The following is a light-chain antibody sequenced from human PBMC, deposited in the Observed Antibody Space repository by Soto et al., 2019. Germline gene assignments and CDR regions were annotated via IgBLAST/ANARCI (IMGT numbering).Light chain of an antibody. Sequence: DIQMTQSPSTLSASVADRVTISCRASRSISAWLAWYQQKPGKAPKLLIYDASILQSGVPSRFSGSGSGTEFTLTISSLQPDDFATYYCQQYSTYSWTFGQGTKVEF. V-gene: IGKV1-5*01. CDR1: RSISAW. J-gene: IGKJ1*01. CDR3: QQYSTYSWT. CDR2: DAS.